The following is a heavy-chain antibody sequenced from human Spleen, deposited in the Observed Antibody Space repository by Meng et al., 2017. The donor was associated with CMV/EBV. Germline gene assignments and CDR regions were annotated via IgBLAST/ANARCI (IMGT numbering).Heavy chain of an antibody. CDR1: GFTFSSYA. CDR3: ARGGYDRSGYYPPFDY. CDR2: IRYDGSNK. V-gene: IGHV3-30*02. D-gene: IGHD3-22*01. J-gene: IGHJ4*02. Sequence: GESLKISCAASGFTFSSYAMHWVRQAPGKGLEWVAFIRYDGSNKYYADSVKGRFTISRDNSKNTLYLQMNSLRAEDTAFYYCARGGYDRSGYYPPFDYWGQGTLVTVSS.